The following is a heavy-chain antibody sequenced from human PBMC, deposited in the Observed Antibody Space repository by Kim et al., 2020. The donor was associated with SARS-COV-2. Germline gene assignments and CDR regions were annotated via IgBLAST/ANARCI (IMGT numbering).Heavy chain of an antibody. D-gene: IGHD1-26*01. J-gene: IGHJ4*02. CDR3: ARGLDGYYYYFDY. V-gene: IGHV3-7*01. Sequence: YGDSGKGRFTLYRDNAKNSLYLQMNSLRAEDTAVYYCARGLDGYYYYFDYWGQGTLVTVSS.